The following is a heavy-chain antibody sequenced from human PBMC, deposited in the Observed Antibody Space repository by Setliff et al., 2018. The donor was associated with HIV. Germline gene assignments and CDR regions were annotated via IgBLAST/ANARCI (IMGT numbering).Heavy chain of an antibody. V-gene: IGHV3-53*01. CDR1: GFSVSSSY. J-gene: IGHJ6*02. Sequence: GGSLRLSCAASGFSVSSSYMSWVRQAPGKGLEWVSVINRGGNTYYADSVKGRFTISRDNAKNTLYLQMNSLRAEDTAIYFCARSFPYYYESSGLYAMDVWGQGTTITVSS. CDR2: INRGGNT. D-gene: IGHD3-22*01. CDR3: ARSFPYYYESSGLYAMDV.